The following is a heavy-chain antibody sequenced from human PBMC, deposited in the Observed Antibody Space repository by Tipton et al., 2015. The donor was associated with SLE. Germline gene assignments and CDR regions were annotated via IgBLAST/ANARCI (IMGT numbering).Heavy chain of an antibody. J-gene: IGHJ4*02. CDR1: GDSIGRYF. CDR3: ARHGYGPAATSSYFDS. CDR2: IHYSGFT. V-gene: IGHV4-59*08. Sequence: TLSLTCTVSGDSIGRYFWSWIRQPPGKGLEWIGYIHYSGFTNYNPSLKSRLAISVDPSQNQFSLRLNSLTAADTAVYFCARHGYGPAATSSYFDSWGQGTLVTVSS. D-gene: IGHD2-2*01.